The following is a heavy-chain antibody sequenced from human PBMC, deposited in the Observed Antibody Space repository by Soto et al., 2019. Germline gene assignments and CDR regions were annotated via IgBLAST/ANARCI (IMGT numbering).Heavy chain of an antibody. J-gene: IGHJ3*02. V-gene: IGHV3-33*01. Sequence: PGGSLRLSCAASGFTFSTYGMHWVRQAPGKGLEWVALVWPDGSDKYSSDSVKGRFTISRDNSENTLYLQMNSLRAEGTAVYYCARLYCSASSCYSVGGFDIWGQGTMVTVSS. D-gene: IGHD2-15*01. CDR2: VWPDGSDK. CDR1: GFTFSTYG. CDR3: ARLYCSASSCYSVGGFDI.